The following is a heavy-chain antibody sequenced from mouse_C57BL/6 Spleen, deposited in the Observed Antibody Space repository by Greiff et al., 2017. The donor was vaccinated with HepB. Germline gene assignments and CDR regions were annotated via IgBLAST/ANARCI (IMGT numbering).Heavy chain of an antibody. CDR3: ASPYVYYFDY. Sequence: EVQLEQSGGGLVKPGASLKLSCAASGFTFSDYGMHWVRQTPEKGLEWVAYISSGSSTNYYADKVKGLFTISRDKAKNTLFLQITSLTSEDTAMYYCASPYVYYFDYWGQVTTLTVSS. J-gene: IGHJ2*01. CDR1: GFTFSDYG. CDR2: ISSGSSTN. V-gene: IGHV5-17*01. D-gene: IGHD6-5*01.